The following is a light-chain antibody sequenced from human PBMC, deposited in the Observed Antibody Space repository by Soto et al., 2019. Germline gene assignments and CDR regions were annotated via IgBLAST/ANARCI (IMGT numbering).Light chain of an antibody. J-gene: IGKJ1*01. CDR3: QQYASWPWA. CDR1: QDVASH. Sequence: EIVMTQSPATLSVSPGDRATLSCRASQDVASHLSWYQQQPGHVPRLLIFGASTRATGVPARFSGTWSGTEFTLSISILQAEDCAFYFCQQYASWPWAFGQGTKVEIK. CDR2: GAS. V-gene: IGKV3-15*01.